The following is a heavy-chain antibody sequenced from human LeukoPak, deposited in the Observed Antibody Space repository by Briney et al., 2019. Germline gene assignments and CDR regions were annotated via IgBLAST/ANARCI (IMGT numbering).Heavy chain of an antibody. Sequence: GGSLRLPCAASGFTFSISGMHWVRQAPGKGLEWVSLINSDVSSTWYADSVKGRFTISRDNAKNTVYLQMDSLRAEDTAVYYCLKDADYWGHGTRVTVSS. V-gene: IGHV3-74*01. CDR3: LKDADY. CDR1: GFTFSISG. CDR2: INSDVSST. J-gene: IGHJ4*01.